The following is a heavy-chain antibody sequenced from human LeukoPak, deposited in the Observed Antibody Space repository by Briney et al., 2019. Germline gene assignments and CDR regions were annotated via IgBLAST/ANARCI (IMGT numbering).Heavy chain of an antibody. J-gene: IGHJ4*02. CDR3: ARVWVGESDVLGYYFHS. V-gene: IGHV3-66*01. D-gene: IGHD3-10*01. CDR2: IYSGGGT. Sequence: GRSLRLSCAASGFTFSSYAMHWVRQAPGKGLEWVSIIYSGGGTDYAKSVKGRFIISRDKSKNTLFLQMNSLRAEDTGVYYCARVWVGESDVLGYYFHSWGQGTLVTVSS. CDR1: GFTFSSYA.